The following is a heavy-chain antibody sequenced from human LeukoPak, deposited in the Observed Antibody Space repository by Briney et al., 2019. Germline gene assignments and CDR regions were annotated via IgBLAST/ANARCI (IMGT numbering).Heavy chain of an antibody. Sequence: PGGSLRLSCAASGFTFSNYAMNWVRQAPGKGLESVSAISGNGNSTYYVDSVKGRFTISRDNSKNTMYLQMNSLRAEDTAVYYCVPRDASRAAYWGQGTLVTVSS. CDR1: GFTFSNYA. V-gene: IGHV3-23*01. D-gene: IGHD6-25*01. CDR2: ISGNGNST. CDR3: VPRDASRAAY. J-gene: IGHJ4*02.